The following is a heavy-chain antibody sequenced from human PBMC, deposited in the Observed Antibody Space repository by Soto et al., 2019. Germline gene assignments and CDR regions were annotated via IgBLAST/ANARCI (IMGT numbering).Heavy chain of an antibody. Sequence: SETLSLTCTVSGGSISSYYWSWIRQPPGKGLEWIGYIYYSGSTNYNPSLKSRVTISVDTSKNQFSLKLSSATAADTAVYYCARDHLASRVPSLWFGDPTYYYYGMDVWGQGTTVTVSS. CDR3: ARDHLASRVPSLWFGDPTYYYYGMDV. J-gene: IGHJ6*02. D-gene: IGHD3-10*01. CDR2: IYYSGST. V-gene: IGHV4-59*01. CDR1: GGSISSYY.